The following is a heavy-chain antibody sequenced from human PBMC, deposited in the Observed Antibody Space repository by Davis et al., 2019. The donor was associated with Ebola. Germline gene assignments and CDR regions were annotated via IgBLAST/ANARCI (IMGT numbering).Heavy chain of an antibody. V-gene: IGHV6-1*01. CDR1: GDGVSINSAG. CDR3: ARGWLRSGLDV. J-gene: IGHJ6*04. Sequence: LETLSLTCAISGDGVSINSAGWNWIRQSPSRGLEWLGRTYYNSKWYNDYAVSVKSRITINPDTSKNQFSLHLNSVTPEDTAVYYCARGWLRSGLDVWGKGAAVTVSS. CDR2: TYYNSKWYN. D-gene: IGHD5-12*01.